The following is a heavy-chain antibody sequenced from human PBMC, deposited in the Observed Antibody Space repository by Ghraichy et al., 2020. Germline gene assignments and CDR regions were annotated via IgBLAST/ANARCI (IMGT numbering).Heavy chain of an antibody. Sequence: LSLTCAASGFTFSTYWMSWVRQAPGKGLEWVANIKQDGSEKYYVDSVKGRFTISRDNAKNSLYLEMNSLRAEDTAVYYCATTEAGYFDYWGQGTLVIVSS. D-gene: IGHD6-19*01. CDR2: IKQDGSEK. CDR1: GFTFSTYW. J-gene: IGHJ4*02. V-gene: IGHV3-7*01. CDR3: ATTEAGYFDY.